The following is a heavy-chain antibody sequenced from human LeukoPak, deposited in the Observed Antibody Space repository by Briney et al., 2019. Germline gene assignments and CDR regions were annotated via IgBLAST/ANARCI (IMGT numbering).Heavy chain of an antibody. V-gene: IGHV3-7*01. J-gene: IGHJ4*02. D-gene: IGHD3-10*01. CDR2: IKQDGSEK. CDR1: GFTFSSYW. Sequence: GSLRLSCAASGFTFSSYWMSWVRQAPGKGLEWVANIKQDGSEKYYVDSVKGRFTISRDNAKNSLYLQMNSLRAEDTAVYYCARETVYGSGSYCIDYWGQGTLVTVSS. CDR3: ARETVYGSGSYCIDY.